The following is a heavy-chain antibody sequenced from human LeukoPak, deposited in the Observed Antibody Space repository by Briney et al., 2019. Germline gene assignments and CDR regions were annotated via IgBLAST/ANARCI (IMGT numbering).Heavy chain of an antibody. CDR2: ISSSGSTI. CDR3: ARDLGATIFDFDY. D-gene: IGHD1-26*01. V-gene: IGHV3-48*03. Sequence: GGSLRLSCAASGFTFSSYEMNWVRQAPGKGLEWVSYISSSGSTIYYADSVKGRFTISRDNAKNSLYLQMNSLRVEDTAVYYCARDLGATIFDFDYWGQGTLVTVSS. CDR1: GFTFSSYE. J-gene: IGHJ4*02.